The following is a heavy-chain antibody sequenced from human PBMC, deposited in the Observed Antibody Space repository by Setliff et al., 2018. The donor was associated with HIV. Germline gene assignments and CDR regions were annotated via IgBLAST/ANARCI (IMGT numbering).Heavy chain of an antibody. CDR2: IHSSGST. Sequence: SETLSLTCTVSGGSVNDFYCNWIRQPPGNGPEWIGYIHSSGSTIYNPSLKSRITISLDTSKEQFSLELSSATAADTAAYYCATLDHSGGNFLAYWGQGSLVTVSS. D-gene: IGHD2-21*02. CDR1: GGSVNDFY. J-gene: IGHJ4*02. V-gene: IGHV4-4*09. CDR3: ATLDHSGGNFLAY.